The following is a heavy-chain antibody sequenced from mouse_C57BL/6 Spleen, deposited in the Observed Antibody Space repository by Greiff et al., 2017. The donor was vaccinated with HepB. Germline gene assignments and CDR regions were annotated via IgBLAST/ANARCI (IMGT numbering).Heavy chain of an antibody. J-gene: IGHJ1*03. CDR3: ARHGSSYVDWYFDV. CDR2: ISSGSSTI. Sequence: EVQLQESGGGLVKPGGSLKLSCAASGFTFSDYGMHWVRQAPEKGLEWVAYISSGSSTIYYADTVKGRFTISRDNAKNTLFLQMTSLRSEDTAMYYCARHGSSYVDWYFDVWGTGTTVTISS. D-gene: IGHD1-1*01. V-gene: IGHV5-17*01. CDR1: GFTFSDYG.